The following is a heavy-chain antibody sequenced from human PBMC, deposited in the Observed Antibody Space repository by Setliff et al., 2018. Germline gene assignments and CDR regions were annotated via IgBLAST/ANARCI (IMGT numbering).Heavy chain of an antibody. CDR1: GGSISSYY. Sequence: SETLSLTCTVSGGSISSYYWSWIRQPPGKRLEWIGYIYYSGSTNYNPSLESRVTISVDTSKNQFSLRLSSVIAADTAVYYCARDLYSSSSGGFYYYNYYMDVWGKGTTVT. CDR2: IYYSGST. J-gene: IGHJ6*03. CDR3: ARDLYSSSSGGFYYYNYYMDV. D-gene: IGHD6-6*01. V-gene: IGHV4-59*12.